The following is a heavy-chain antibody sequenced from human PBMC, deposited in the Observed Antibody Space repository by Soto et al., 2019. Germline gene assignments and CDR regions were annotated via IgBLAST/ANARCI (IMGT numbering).Heavy chain of an antibody. D-gene: IGHD6-13*01. CDR1: GGSISSSSYY. V-gene: IGHV4-39*01. CDR3: ASFASWYGLRNYYYGMDV. J-gene: IGHJ6*02. CDR2: IYYSGST. Sequence: SETLSLTCTVSGGSISSSSYYWGWIRQPPGKGLEWIGSIYYSGSTYYNPSLKSRVTISVDTSKNQFSLKLSSVTAADTAVYYCASFASWYGLRNYYYGMDVWGQGTTVT.